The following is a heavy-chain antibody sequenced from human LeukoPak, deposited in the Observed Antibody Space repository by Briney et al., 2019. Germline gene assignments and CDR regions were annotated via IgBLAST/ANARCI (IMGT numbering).Heavy chain of an antibody. CDR3: ARHVNVVVPAEVDY. V-gene: IGHV1-18*01. D-gene: IGHD2-2*01. J-gene: IGHJ4*02. Sequence: ASVKVSCKASGYTFTTYGISWVRQAPGQGLEWMGWISAYNGNTNYAQKLQGRVTMTTDTSTSTAYMELRSLRSDDTAVYYCARHVNVVVPAEVDYWGQGTLVTVSS. CDR2: ISAYNGNT. CDR1: GYTFTTYG.